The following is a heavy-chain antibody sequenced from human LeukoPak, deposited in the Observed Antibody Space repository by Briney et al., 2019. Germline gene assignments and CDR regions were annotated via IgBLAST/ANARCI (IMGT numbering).Heavy chain of an antibody. Sequence: PSETLSLTCTVSGGSISSYYWSWIRQPPGKGLEWIGYIYYSGSTNYNPSLKSRVTISVDTSKNQFSLKLSSVTAADTAVYYCARDGNYYGSGNHGRFDPWGQGTLVTVSS. CDR3: ARDGNYYGSGNHGRFDP. CDR1: GGSISSYY. D-gene: IGHD3-10*01. J-gene: IGHJ5*02. CDR2: IYYSGST. V-gene: IGHV4-59*01.